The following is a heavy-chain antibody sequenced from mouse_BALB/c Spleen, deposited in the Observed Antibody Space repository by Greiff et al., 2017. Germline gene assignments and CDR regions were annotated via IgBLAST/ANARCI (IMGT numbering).Heavy chain of an antibody. J-gene: IGHJ4*01. V-gene: IGHV5-6*01. CDR3: ARHPQTARATSMDY. CDR1: GFTFSSYG. Sequence: EVHLVESGGDLVKPGGSLKLSCAASGFTFSSYGMSWVRQTPDKRLEWVATISSGGSYTYYPDSVKGRFTISRDNAKNTLYLQMSSLKSEDTAMYYCARHPQTARATSMDYWGQGTSVTVSS. D-gene: IGHD3-2*01. CDR2: ISSGGSYT.